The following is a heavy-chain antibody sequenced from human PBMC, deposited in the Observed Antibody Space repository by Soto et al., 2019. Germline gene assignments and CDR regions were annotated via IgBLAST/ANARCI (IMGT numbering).Heavy chain of an antibody. CDR3: AHAHELRYYYEAVDI. CDR1: GFSLSTSGVG. J-gene: IGHJ3*02. CDR2: IYWDDDK. D-gene: IGHD3-9*01. V-gene: IGHV2-5*02. Sequence: QITLKESGPPLVKPTQTLTLTCTFSGFSLSTSGVGVGWIRQPPGKALEWLALIYWDDDKRYSPSLKSRLTTTKEASKNQVVLTMANMYHMESVTYCYAHAHELRYYYEAVDIWGQGTMVTVSS.